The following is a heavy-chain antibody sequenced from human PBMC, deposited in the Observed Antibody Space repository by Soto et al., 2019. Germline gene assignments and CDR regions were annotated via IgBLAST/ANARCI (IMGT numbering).Heavy chain of an antibody. V-gene: IGHV3-48*03. J-gene: IGHJ6*02. CDR1: GFTFSSYE. D-gene: IGHD6-19*01. Sequence: EVQLVESGGGLVQPGGSLRLSCAASGFTFSSYEMNWVRQAPGKGLEWVSYISSGGSTIYYADSVKGRFTISRDNAKSSLYLQMNNLRAEDTAAYYCAREGFSSYGMDVWGQGTTVTVSS. CDR3: AREGFSSYGMDV. CDR2: ISSGGSTI.